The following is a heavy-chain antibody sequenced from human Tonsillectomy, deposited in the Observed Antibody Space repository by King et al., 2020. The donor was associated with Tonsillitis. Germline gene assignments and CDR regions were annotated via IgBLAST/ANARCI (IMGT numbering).Heavy chain of an antibody. V-gene: IGHV3-21*01. D-gene: IGHD1-26*01. J-gene: IGHJ5*02. CDR3: ATVTHSYSPVT. CDR2: ISSKSTYI. CDR1: GFIFSDFS. Sequence: VQLVESGGGLVKPGESLRLSCAASGFIFSDFSLNWVRQAPGKGLEWVSSISSKSTYIKYADSVKGRFSISRDNAKNSLYLEMSDLRAEDTAMYYCATVTHSYSPVTWGQGTLVSVSS.